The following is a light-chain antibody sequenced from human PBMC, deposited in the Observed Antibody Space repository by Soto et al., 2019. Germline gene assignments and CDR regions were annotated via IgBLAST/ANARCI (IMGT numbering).Light chain of an antibody. J-gene: IGKJ5*01. CDR1: QSISSY. Sequence: IQMTQSTSSLSASVGDRVTIPCRASQSISSYLNWYQQKPGKAPKLLIYAASSLQSGVPSRFSGSGYGTDFNLTISSLQTEDFATYYCQQYNSYPITFGQGTRLEIK. CDR2: AAS. CDR3: QQYNSYPIT. V-gene: IGKV1-39*01.